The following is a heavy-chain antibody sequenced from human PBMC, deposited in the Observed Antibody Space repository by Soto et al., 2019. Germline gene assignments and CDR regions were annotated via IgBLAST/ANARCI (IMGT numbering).Heavy chain of an antibody. J-gene: IGHJ4*02. CDR2: ISYDGSNK. CDR3: ARDAGKTLAAAAYEFDY. CDR1: GFTFSSYA. Sequence: HPGGSLRLSCSASGFTFSSYAMHWVRQAPGKGLEWVAVISYDGSNKYYADSVKGRFTISRDNSKNTLYLQMNSLRAEDTAVYYCARDAGKTLAAAAYEFDYWGQGTLVTVSS. V-gene: IGHV3-30-3*01. D-gene: IGHD6-13*01.